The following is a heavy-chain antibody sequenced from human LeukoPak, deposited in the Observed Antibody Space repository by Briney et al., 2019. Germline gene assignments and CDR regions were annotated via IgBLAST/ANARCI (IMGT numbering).Heavy chain of an antibody. D-gene: IGHD4-17*01. CDR1: GGSFSGYY. CDR2: INHSGST. V-gene: IGHV4-34*01. CDR3: ARGFGMTTVTGFDY. J-gene: IGHJ4*02. Sequence: SETLSLTCAVYGGSFSGYYWSWIRQPPGKGLEWIGEINHSGSTNYNPSLKSRVTISVDASKNQFSLKLSSVTAADTAVYYCARGFGMTTVTGFDYWGQGTLVTVSS.